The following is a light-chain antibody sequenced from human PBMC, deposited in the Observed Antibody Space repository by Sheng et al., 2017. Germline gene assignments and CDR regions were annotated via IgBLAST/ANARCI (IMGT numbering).Light chain of an antibody. CDR1: TLGDRY. J-gene: IGLJ1*01. CDR3: QTWDSSTGV. CDR2: GDT. V-gene: IGLV3-1*01. Sequence: SYELTQPPSVSVSPGQTATITCSGDTLGDRYISWYQQKPGQSPVLVIYGDTKRPSGIPERFSGSNSGNTATLTISGTQPMDEADYYCQTWDSSTGVFGSGTKGHRP.